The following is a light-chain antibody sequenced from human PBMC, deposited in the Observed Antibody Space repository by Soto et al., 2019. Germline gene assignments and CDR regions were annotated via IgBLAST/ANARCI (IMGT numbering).Light chain of an antibody. Sequence: IVLTQSPATLSVFPGERATLSCRASQNIGNNLAWYQQKPGQAPRLLIQTASTRATGIPARFSGSGSGTEFTLTISSLQSEDFGVYYCQQYKNYYTFGQGTKLEIK. CDR2: TAS. CDR3: QQYKNYYT. J-gene: IGKJ2*01. CDR1: QNIGNN. V-gene: IGKV3-15*01.